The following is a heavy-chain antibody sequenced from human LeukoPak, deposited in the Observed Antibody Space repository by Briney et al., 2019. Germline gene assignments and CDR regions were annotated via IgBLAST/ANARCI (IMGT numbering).Heavy chain of an antibody. J-gene: IGHJ4*02. CDR3: ARRHSSSGYYPDY. Sequence: GESLKISCKGSGYSFTSYWIGWVRQMPGKGLEWMGIIYPGDSDTRYSPSFQGQVTISADKSISTAYLQWSSLKASGTAMYYCARRHSSSGYYPDYWGQGTLVTVSS. V-gene: IGHV5-51*01. D-gene: IGHD3-22*01. CDR1: GYSFTSYW. CDR2: IYPGDSDT.